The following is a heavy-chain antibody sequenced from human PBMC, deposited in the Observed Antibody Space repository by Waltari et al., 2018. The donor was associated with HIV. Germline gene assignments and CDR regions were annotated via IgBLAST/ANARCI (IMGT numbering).Heavy chain of an antibody. CDR1: GGSFSGYY. CDR3: ARDSGVGYGGLYYFDY. J-gene: IGHJ4*02. V-gene: IGHV4-34*01. Sequence: QVQLQQWGAGLLKPSETLSLTCAVYGGSFSGYYWSWIRQPPGKGRGWIGEINHSGSTNYNPSLKSRVPISVDTSKNQFSLKLSSVTAADTAVYYCARDSGVGYGGLYYFDYWGQGTLVTVSS. D-gene: IGHD4-17*01. CDR2: INHSGST.